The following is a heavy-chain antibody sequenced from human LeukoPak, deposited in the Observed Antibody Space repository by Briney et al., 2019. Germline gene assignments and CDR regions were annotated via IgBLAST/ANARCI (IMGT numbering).Heavy chain of an antibody. V-gene: IGHV4-34*01. CDR2: INHSGST. D-gene: IGHD3-22*01. CDR3: ARGRSSGYSSLDY. CDR1: GGSFSGYY. Sequence: SETLSLTCAVYGGSFSGYYWSWIRQPPGKGLEWIGEINHSGSTNYNPSLKSRVTISVDTSKNQFSLKLSSVTAADTAVYYCARGRSSGYSSLDYWGQGTLVTVSS. J-gene: IGHJ4*02.